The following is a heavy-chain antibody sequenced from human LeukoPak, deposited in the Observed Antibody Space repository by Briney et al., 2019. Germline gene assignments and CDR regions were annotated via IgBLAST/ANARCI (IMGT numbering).Heavy chain of an antibody. D-gene: IGHD3-22*01. J-gene: IGHJ4*02. CDR1: GYTFNNYE. CDR3: ARGGASSHDDTDQYPDY. CDR2: IDPNRNNR. Sequence: ASVKVSCKASGYTFNNYEINWGRQAPEQGLEWMGWIDPNRNNRGFAQKFQGRFTLSRDTSTATAYMELSSLSSEDTAVYYCARGGASSHDDTDQYPDYWGQGTLVTVSS. V-gene: IGHV1-8*03.